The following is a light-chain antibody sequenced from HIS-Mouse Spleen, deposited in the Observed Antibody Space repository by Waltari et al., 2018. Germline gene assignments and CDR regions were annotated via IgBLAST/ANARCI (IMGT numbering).Light chain of an antibody. Sequence: QSVLTQPPSASGTPGQRVTISCSGSSSNIGSNYVYWYQQLPGTAPKLRIYRNNRRPSGFPGRFSGSKSGTSASLAISGLRSEDEADYYCAAWDDSLSGPVFGGGTKLTVL. V-gene: IGLV1-47*01. CDR3: AAWDDSLSGPV. CDR2: RNN. CDR1: SSNIGSNY. J-gene: IGLJ3*02.